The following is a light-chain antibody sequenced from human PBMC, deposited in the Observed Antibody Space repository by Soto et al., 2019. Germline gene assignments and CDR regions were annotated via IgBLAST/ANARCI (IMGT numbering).Light chain of an antibody. CDR3: QQRSSWPS. CDR2: DAS. V-gene: IGKV3-11*01. CDR1: QSIGIF. J-gene: IGKJ4*01. Sequence: EIVLTQSPATLSLSPGESATLSCRASQSIGIFLAWYQQKPGQPPRLLIYDASNRATGIPSRFSGSGSGSDFTLTISSLEPEDFAVYYCQQRSSWPSVGGGTKVDIK.